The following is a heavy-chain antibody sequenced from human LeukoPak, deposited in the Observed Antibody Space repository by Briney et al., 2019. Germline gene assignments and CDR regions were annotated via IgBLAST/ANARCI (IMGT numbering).Heavy chain of an antibody. CDR3: ARIHKYCTDGVCSDY. V-gene: IGHV1-46*01. D-gene: IGHD2-8*01. CDR2: INPSDGTT. Sequence: ASVKVSCKASGYAFTTYFIQWVRQAPGQGLEWMGIINPSDGTTSYARKFQGRVTMTRDTSTSTVYMELSSLRSEDTAVFYCARIHKYCTDGVCSDYWGQGTLVTVSS. CDR1: GYAFTTYF. J-gene: IGHJ4*02.